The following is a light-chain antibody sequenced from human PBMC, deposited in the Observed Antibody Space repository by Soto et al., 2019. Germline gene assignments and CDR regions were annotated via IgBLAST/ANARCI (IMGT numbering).Light chain of an antibody. V-gene: IGKV1-5*03. J-gene: IGKJ1*01. CDR3: QHYYDYSWT. CDR1: QSISSW. Sequence: DIHMTQSPSTLSASVGDRVTITCRASQSISSWLAWYQQKPGKAPNLLIYKTSNLESGVQSRFSGSGSGTEFPLTISSLQPDDFATYYCQHYYDYSWTFGQGTKVEIK. CDR2: KTS.